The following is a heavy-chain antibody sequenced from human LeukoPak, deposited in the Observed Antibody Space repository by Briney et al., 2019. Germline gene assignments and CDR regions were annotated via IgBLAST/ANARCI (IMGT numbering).Heavy chain of an antibody. Sequence: GGSLRLTCAASGFTFSTYWMHWVRQVPGKGLVWVSRIEGDESSTSYADSVKGRFTISRDNAKNTLDLQMNSLRAEDTAVYYCARDPSYTSGYFDDWGQGTPVIVSS. J-gene: IGHJ4*02. CDR2: IEGDESST. CDR1: GFTFSTYW. CDR3: ARDPSYTSGYFDD. D-gene: IGHD6-19*01. V-gene: IGHV3-74*01.